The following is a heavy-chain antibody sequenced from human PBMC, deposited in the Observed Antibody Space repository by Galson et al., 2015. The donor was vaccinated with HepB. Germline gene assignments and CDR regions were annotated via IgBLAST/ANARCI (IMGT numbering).Heavy chain of an antibody. J-gene: IGHJ6*03. CDR3: ARDGQNFWSDYRSSYSYMDV. CDR1: GFTFHFYA. CDR2: ISHDENYR. V-gene: IGHV3-30-3*01. Sequence: SLRLSCAASGFTFHFYAMHWVRQAPGKGLEWVAGISHDENYRYYRASVKDRFTISRDNSKNTLYLQMNSLRTEDTAVFYCARDGQNFWSDYRSSYSYMDVWGKGTTVTVSS. D-gene: IGHD3-3*01.